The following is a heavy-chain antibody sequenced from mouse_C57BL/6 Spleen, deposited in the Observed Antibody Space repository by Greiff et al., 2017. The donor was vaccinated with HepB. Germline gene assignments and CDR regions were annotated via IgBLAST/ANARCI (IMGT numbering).Heavy chain of an antibody. CDR3: ARGADYYGSSYSFAY. V-gene: IGHV3-6*01. J-gene: IGHJ3*01. CDR2: ISYDGSN. Sequence: DVKLQESGPGLVKPSQSLSLTCSVTGYSITSGYYWNWIRQFPGNKLEWMGYISYDGSNNYNPSLKNRISITRDTSKNQFFLKLNSVTTEDTATYYCARGADYYGSSYSFAYWGQGTLVTVSA. D-gene: IGHD1-1*01. CDR1: GYSITSGYY.